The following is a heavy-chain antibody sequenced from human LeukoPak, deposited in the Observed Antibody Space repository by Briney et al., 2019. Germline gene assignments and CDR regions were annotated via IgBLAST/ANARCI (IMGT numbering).Heavy chain of an antibody. CDR2: IKEDGSDK. CDR1: GFTFSNSW. J-gene: IGHJ4*02. CDR3: ARGSY. Sequence: PGGSLRLSCAASGFTFSNSWMSWVRQAPGKGLEWVANIKEDGSDKYYVDSVKGRFTISRDNAKNSLYLQTDSLRAEDTAVYHCARGSYWGQGALVTVSS. V-gene: IGHV3-7*04.